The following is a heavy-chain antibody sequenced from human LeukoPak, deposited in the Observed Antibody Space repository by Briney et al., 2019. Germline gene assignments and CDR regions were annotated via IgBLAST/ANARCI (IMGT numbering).Heavy chain of an antibody. CDR3: AREPPLLGTVDY. D-gene: IGHD2-21*02. CDR1: GFTFSSYS. V-gene: IGHV3-21*01. Sequence: GGSLRLSCAASGFTFSSYSMNWVRQAPGKGLEWVSSISSSSSYIYYADSVKGRFTISRDNAKNSLYLQMNSLRAEDSAVYYCAREPPLLGTVDYWGQGTLVTVSS. CDR2: ISSSSSYI. J-gene: IGHJ4*02.